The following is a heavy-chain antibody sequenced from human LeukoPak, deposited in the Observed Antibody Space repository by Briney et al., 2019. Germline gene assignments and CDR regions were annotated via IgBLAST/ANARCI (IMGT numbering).Heavy chain of an antibody. Sequence: GESLKISCKASGYSFSNYWIGWVRQMSGKGLEWMGIIYPSDSDTRYSPSFQGQVTISADKSISTAYLQWSSLKASDTAMYYCARPSNSGYDFWGQGALVTVSS. CDR3: ARPSNSGYDF. V-gene: IGHV5-51*01. J-gene: IGHJ4*02. D-gene: IGHD5-12*01. CDR2: IYPSDSDT. CDR1: GYSFSNYW.